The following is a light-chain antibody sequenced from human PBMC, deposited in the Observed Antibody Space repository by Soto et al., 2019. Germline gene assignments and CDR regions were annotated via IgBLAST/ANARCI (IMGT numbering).Light chain of an antibody. CDR1: RFLSSSY. V-gene: IGKV3-20*01. J-gene: IGKJ2*01. CDR2: AAS. Sequence: ESVLTQSPGTLSLSPGEIATLSCRASRFLSSSYVVWYQQKPGQAPRLLIYAASRRATGIPDRFSGSGSATEYTLTISRVEPEYSAVYYCQQQGTFGQGTKLEI. CDR3: QQQGT.